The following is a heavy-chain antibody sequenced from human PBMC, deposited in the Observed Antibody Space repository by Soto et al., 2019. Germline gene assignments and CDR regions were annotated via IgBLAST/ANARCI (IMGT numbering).Heavy chain of an antibody. CDR2: IHYSGST. Sequence: PSETLSLTCNVSGGSVSSGGYYWSWIRQHPGKGLEWIGYIHYSGSTYYNPSLKSRVTMSIDTSKNLFSLNLSSVTAADTAIYYCAFALISPEGSLDPWGQGALVTVSS. CDR1: GGSVSSGGYY. D-gene: IGHD3-10*01. CDR3: AFALISPEGSLDP. J-gene: IGHJ5*02. V-gene: IGHV4-31*03.